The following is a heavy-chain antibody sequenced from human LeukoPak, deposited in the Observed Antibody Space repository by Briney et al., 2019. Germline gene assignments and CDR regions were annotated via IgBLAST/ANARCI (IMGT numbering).Heavy chain of an antibody. CDR1: GGSISSYY. Sequence: SETLSLTCTVSGGSISSYYWSWIRQPAGKGLEWIGRIYTSGSTNYNPSLKSRVTMSVDTSKNQFSLRLTSVTAADTAMYYCTRDSGTTGEVKFDPWGQGTLVTVSS. V-gene: IGHV4-4*07. CDR2: IYTSGST. D-gene: IGHD3-10*01. CDR3: TRDSGTTGEVKFDP. J-gene: IGHJ5*02.